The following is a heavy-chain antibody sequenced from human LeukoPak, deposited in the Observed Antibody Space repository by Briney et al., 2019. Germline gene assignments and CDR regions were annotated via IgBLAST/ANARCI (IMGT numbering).Heavy chain of an antibody. CDR1: GGSISSGGYS. D-gene: IGHD1-7*01. CDR3: ARGEAINWSYNWYFDL. CDR2: IYHSGST. V-gene: IGHV4-30-2*01. Sequence: SQTLSLTCAVSGGSISSGGYSWSWIRQPPGKGLEWIGYIYHSGSTYYNPSLKSRVTISVDRSKNQFSLKLSSVTAADTAVYYCARGEAINWSYNWYFDLWGRGTLVTVSS. J-gene: IGHJ2*01.